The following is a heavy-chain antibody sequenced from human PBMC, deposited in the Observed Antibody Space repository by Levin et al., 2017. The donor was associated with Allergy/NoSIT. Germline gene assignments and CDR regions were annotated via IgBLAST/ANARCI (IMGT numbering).Heavy chain of an antibody. J-gene: IGHJ4*02. CDR2: IYHSGST. Sequence: SETLSLTCAVSGGSISSSNWWSWVRQPPGKGLEWIGEIYHSGSTNYNPSLKSRVTISVDKSKNQFSLKLSSVTAADTAVYYCARGYCSSTSCIFDYWGQGTLVTVSS. CDR3: ARGYCSSTSCIFDY. CDR1: GGSISSSNW. D-gene: IGHD2-2*01. V-gene: IGHV4-4*02.